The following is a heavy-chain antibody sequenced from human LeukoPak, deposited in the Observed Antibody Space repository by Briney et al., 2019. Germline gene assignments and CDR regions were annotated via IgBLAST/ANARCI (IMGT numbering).Heavy chain of an antibody. CDR2: IKQDGSEK. CDR3: ARDGRGYTYGNDF. V-gene: IGHV3-7*03. D-gene: IGHD5-18*01. CDR1: RFTFSTYW. J-gene: IGHJ4*02. Sequence: GGSLRLSCAASRFTFSTYWMSWVRQAPGKGLEWMANIKQDGSEKYYVDSVKGRFTISRDNAKKSLFLQMNSLRAEDTAVYYCARDGRGYTYGNDFWGQGTLVTVSS.